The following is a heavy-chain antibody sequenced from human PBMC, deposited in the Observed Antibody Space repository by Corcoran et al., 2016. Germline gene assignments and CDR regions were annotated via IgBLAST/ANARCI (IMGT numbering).Heavy chain of an antibody. CDR3: ARGRGSSSSVLYYLDY. Sequence: QVPLVQSGAEVKEPGASVKVSCKASGYTFTNYAVHWVRQAPGQRLEWMAWINAGNGKTKYSQKFQDRGTITRDTSANTAYREMSRLRSEDTAVYYCARGRGSSSSVLYYLDYWGQGTLVTVSS. CDR2: INAGNGKT. D-gene: IGHD6-6*01. V-gene: IGHV1-3*01. CDR1: GYTFTNYA. J-gene: IGHJ4*02.